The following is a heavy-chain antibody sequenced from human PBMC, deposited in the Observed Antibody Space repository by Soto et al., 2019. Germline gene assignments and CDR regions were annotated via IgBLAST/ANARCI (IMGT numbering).Heavy chain of an antibody. CDR1: GGSISSGGYY. Sequence: PSETLSLTCTVSGGSISSGGYYWSWIRQHPGKGLEWIGYIYYSGSTYYNPSLKSRVTISVDTSKNQFSLKLSSVTAADTAVYYCARDDGMDAFDIWGQGTMATVSS. CDR3: ARDDGMDAFDI. CDR2: IYYSGST. V-gene: IGHV4-31*03. J-gene: IGHJ3*02.